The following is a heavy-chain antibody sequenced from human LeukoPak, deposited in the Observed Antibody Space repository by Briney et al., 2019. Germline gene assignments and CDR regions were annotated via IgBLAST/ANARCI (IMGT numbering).Heavy chain of an antibody. J-gene: IGHJ6*02. D-gene: IGHD5-18*01. V-gene: IGHV4-39*07. CDR3: ARVDPMVNYYGMDV. CDR1: GGSISSSSYY. Sequence: SETLSLTCTVSGGSISSSSYYWGWIRQPPGKGLEWIGSIYYSGSTYYNPSLKSRVTISVDTSKNQFSLKLSSVTAADTAVYYCARVDPMVNYYGMDVWGQGTTVTVSS. CDR2: IYYSGST.